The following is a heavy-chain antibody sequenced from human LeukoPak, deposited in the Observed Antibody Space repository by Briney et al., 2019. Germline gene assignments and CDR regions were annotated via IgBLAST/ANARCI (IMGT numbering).Heavy chain of an antibody. D-gene: IGHD4-17*01. J-gene: IGHJ6*03. CDR2: INTDSTSI. CDR1: GFTFSIYE. Sequence: GGSLRLSCAASGFTFSIYEMNWVRQAPGKGLEWISHINTDSTSIHYADSMKGRFTISRDNAKNSLYLQMNSLRAEDTAVYYCARATDYYYYYYMDVWGKGTTVTVSS. V-gene: IGHV3-48*04. CDR3: ARATDYYYYYYMDV.